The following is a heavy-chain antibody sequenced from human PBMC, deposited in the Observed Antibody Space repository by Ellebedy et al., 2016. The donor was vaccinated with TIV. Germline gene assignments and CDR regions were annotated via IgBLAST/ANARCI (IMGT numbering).Heavy chain of an antibody. CDR1: GDSVSHTGAA. Sequence: SQTLSLTCAISGDSVSHTGAAWHWIRWSPSRGLEWLGRTYYRSSWYNDYAVSVKSRITINPDTSKNQFSLQLNSVTPEDTAVDFCARDPSWCQSCLDSWGRGTAVTVSS. D-gene: IGHD2-8*01. CDR2: TYYRSSWYN. V-gene: IGHV6-1*01. J-gene: IGHJ6*02. CDR3: ARDPSWCQSCLDS.